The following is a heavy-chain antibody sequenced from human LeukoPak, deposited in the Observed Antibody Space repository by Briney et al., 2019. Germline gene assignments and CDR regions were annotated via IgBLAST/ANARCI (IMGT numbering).Heavy chain of an antibody. Sequence: GESLKISCKAFRYSFTSYWIGWVRQMPGKGLEWMGIIYPGDSDTRYSPSFQGQVTISADKSISTAYLQWSSLKASDTAIYYCARTHSSSWPYSFDYWGQGTLVTVSS. CDR1: RYSFTSYW. V-gene: IGHV5-51*01. CDR3: ARTHSSSWPYSFDY. J-gene: IGHJ4*02. CDR2: IYPGDSDT. D-gene: IGHD6-13*01.